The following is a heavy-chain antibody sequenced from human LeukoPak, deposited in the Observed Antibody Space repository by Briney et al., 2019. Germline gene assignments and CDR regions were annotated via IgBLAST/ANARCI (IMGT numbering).Heavy chain of an antibody. CDR1: GYDFSNYW. J-gene: IGHJ4*02. V-gene: IGHV5-51*01. D-gene: IGHD6-6*01. CDR2: VHPGGSDT. CDR3: ARLTAARALDY. Sequence: GESLKISCKGSGYDFSNYWIGWVRQMPGKGLEWMGIVHPGGSDTRYSPSFQGQVTISADKSIRTAYLQWSSLKASVTAMYFCARLTAARALDYWGQGALVTVSS.